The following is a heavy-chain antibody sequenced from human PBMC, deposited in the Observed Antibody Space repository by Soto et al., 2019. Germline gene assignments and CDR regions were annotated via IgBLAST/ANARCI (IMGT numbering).Heavy chain of an antibody. CDR2: IYYSGST. V-gene: IGHV4-59*01. CDR1: GGSISSYY. D-gene: IGHD3-10*01. CDR3: ARYGSGSSVWFDP. J-gene: IGHJ5*02. Sequence: QVQLQESGPGLVKPSETLSLICTVSGGSISSYYWSWIRQPPGKGLEWIGYIYYSGSTNYNPSLKSRVTISVDTSKNQFSLKLSSVTAADTAVYYCARYGSGSSVWFDPWGQGTLVTVSS.